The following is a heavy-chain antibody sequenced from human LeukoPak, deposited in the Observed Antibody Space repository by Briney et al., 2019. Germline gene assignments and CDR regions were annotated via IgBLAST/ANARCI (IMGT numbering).Heavy chain of an antibody. V-gene: IGHV3-23*01. CDR1: GFTFSSYA. D-gene: IGHD3-9*01. CDR2: ISGSGGST. CDR3: AKDQPLRYFDWLSESHFDH. J-gene: IGHJ4*02. Sequence: GGSLRLSCAASGFTFSSYAMSWVRQAPGKGLEWVSAISGSGGSTYYADSVKGRFTISRDNSKNTLYLQMNSLRAEDTAVYYCAKDQPLRYFDWLSESHFDHWGQGTLVTVSS.